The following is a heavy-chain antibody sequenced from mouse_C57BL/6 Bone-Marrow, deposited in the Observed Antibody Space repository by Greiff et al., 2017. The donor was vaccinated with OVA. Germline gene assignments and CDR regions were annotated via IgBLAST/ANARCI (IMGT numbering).Heavy chain of an antibody. CDR3: ARQLRLRVAY. J-gene: IGHJ3*01. V-gene: IGHV5-6*01. CDR2: ISSGGSYT. CDR1: GFTFSSYG. Sequence: EVKVVESGGDLVKPGGSLKLSCAASGFTFSSYGMSWVRQTPDKRLEWVATISSGGSYTYYPDSVKGRFTISRDNAKNTLYLQMSSLKSEDTAMYYCARQLRLRVAYWGQGTLVTVSA. D-gene: IGHD3-2*02.